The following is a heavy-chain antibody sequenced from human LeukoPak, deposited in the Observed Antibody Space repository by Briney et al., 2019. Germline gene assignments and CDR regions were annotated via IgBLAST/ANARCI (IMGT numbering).Heavy chain of an antibody. CDR1: GFTFRSYA. CDR2: ISSSSSTI. V-gene: IGHV3-48*02. J-gene: IGHJ4*02. CDR3: VRDSGVDAHIDY. Sequence: PGGSLRLSCAASGFTFRSYALNWVRQAPGKGLEWVSYISSSSSTIYYTDPVKGRFTISRDNAKNSLYLQMNSLRDEDTAVYYCVRDSGVDAHIDYWGQGTLVTVSA. D-gene: IGHD3-3*01.